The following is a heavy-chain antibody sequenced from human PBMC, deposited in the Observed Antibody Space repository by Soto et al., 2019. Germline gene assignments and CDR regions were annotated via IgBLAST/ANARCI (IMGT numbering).Heavy chain of an antibody. J-gene: IGHJ4*02. Sequence: GGSLRLSCVASGFMFGNDWMSWVRQAPGKGLEWVANMNGDGSEKYYVDSVKGRFTISRDNGKNSLYLQMNSLRAEDTAVFYCARDSRGTFDYWGQGTPVTVSS. CDR1: GFMFGNDW. V-gene: IGHV3-7*05. CDR3: ARDSRGTFDY. CDR2: MNGDGSEK. D-gene: IGHD1-1*01.